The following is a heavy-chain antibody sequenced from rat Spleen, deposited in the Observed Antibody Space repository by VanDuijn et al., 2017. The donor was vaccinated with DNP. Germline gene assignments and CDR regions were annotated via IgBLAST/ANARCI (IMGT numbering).Heavy chain of an antibody. J-gene: IGHJ2*01. CDR1: GFIFSDYY. D-gene: IGHD5-1*01. CDR2: IRYDGGTS. Sequence: EVQLVESGGGLVLPGRSQKLSCAASGFIFSDYYMAWVRQAPTKGLEWVAYIRYDGGTSYYGDSVKGRFTISRDNAKNTQYLQMDSLRSEDTATYYCARLGFDYWGQGVMVTVSS. V-gene: IGHV5-7*01. CDR3: ARLGFDY.